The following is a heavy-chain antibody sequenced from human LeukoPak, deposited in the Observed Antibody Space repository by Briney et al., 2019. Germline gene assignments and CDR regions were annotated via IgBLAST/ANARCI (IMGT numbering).Heavy chain of an antibody. CDR2: ISSGSSYI. J-gene: IGHJ4*02. CDR3: AKVEMATIGDY. D-gene: IGHD5-24*01. CDR1: GFTFSSYS. Sequence: GGSLRLSCAASGFTFSSYSMNWVRRAPGKGLEWVSSISSGSSYIFYADPVKGRFTISRDNAKNSLYLQMNSLRAEDTAVYYCAKVEMATIGDYWGQGTLVTVSS. V-gene: IGHV3-21*01.